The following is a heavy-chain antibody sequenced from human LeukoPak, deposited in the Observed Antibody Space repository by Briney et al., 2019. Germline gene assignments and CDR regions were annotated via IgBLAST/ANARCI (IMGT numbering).Heavy chain of an antibody. CDR1: GFTFSDYY. CDR3: ARDGEWLRPMDY. Sequence: GGSLRLSCAASGFTFSDYYMSWIRQAPGKGLEWVSYLSGSSDTIYYADSVKGRFTISRDNAKNSLYLQMNSLRAEDTAVYYCARDGEWLRPMDYWGQGTLVTVSS. J-gene: IGHJ4*02. D-gene: IGHD5-12*01. CDR2: LSGSSDTI. V-gene: IGHV3-11*04.